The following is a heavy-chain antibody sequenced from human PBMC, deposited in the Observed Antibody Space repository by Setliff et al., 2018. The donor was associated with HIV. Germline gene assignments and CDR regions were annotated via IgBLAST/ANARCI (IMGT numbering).Heavy chain of an antibody. CDR1: GGTFSGHT. D-gene: IGHD6-13*01. J-gene: IGHJ6*03. CDR3: AAGRLAAAGNHYSYYYMDV. CDR2: IIPVLGIA. V-gene: IGHV1-69*02. Sequence: SVMVSCKASGGTFSGHTFSWVRQAPGQGLEWMGRIIPVLGIANDTQKFHGRVTISADRFTSTVYMELSSLSADDTAVYYCAAGRLAAAGNHYSYYYMDVWGKGTTVTVSS.